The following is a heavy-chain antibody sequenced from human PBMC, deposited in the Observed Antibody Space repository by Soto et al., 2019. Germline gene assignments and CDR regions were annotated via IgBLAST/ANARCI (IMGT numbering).Heavy chain of an antibody. CDR2: IYWDDDK. CDR3: ARHIPSGYNDAFDI. V-gene: IGHV2-5*02. CDR1: GFSLSTSGVG. J-gene: IGHJ3*02. Sequence: QITLKESGPTLVKPTQNLTLTCTFSGFSLSTSGVGVGWIRQPPGKALEWVTLIYWDDDKRYSPSLKSRITIPKDTYKSQVVLTMSNMDPVDTDTYYCARHIPSGYNDAFDIWGQGTMVTVSS. D-gene: IGHD3-9*01.